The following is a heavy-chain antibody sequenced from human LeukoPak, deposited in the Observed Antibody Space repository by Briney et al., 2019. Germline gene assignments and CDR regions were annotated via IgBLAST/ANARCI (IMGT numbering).Heavy chain of an antibody. CDR2: INWNGGST. Sequence: RTGGSLRLSCAASGFTFDYYGMSWVRQAPGKGLEWVSGINWNGGSTGYADSVKGRFTISRDNAKNSLYLQMNSLRAEDAALYYCARDRTVTTSLFDYWGQGTLVTVSS. CDR3: ARDRTVTTSLFDY. CDR1: GFTFDYYG. V-gene: IGHV3-20*04. D-gene: IGHD4-17*01. J-gene: IGHJ4*02.